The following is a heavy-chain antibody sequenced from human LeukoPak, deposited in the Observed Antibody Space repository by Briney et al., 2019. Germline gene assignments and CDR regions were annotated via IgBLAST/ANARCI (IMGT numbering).Heavy chain of an antibody. D-gene: IGHD2-15*01. CDR3: ARVRGRSTWYGGGLDC. CDR1: GFTFSSYS. CDR2: ISSSGSSI. J-gene: IGHJ4*02. V-gene: IGHV3-48*04. Sequence: GGSLRLSCAASGFTFSSYSMNWVRQAPGKGLEWVSYISSSGSSICYADSVKGRFTISRDNAKNSLDLQMNSLRVEDTAIYYCARVRGRSTWYGGGLDCWGQGTLVTVSS.